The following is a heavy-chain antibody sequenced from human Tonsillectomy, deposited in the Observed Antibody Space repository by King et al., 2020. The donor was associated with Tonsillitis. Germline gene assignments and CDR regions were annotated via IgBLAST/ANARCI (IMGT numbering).Heavy chain of an antibody. CDR1: GFTFSHSW. V-gene: IGHV3-7*01. Sequence: QLVQSGGGLVQPGGSLRLSCAASGFTFSHSWMSWVRQSPGKGLEWVANIKQDGSEKSCVDSVKGRFTISRDNAKNSLYLQMNSLRAEDTAVYYWARHRTRDYYYYGMDVWGQGTTVTVSS. CDR3: ARHRTRDYYYYGMDV. D-gene: IGHD1-14*01. J-gene: IGHJ6*02. CDR2: IKQDGSEK.